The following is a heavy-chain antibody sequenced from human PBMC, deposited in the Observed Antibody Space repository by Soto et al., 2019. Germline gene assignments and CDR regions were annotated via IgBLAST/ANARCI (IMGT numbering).Heavy chain of an antibody. J-gene: IGHJ4*02. CDR3: AKDRGGYSYGFY. V-gene: IGHV3-23*01. CDR1: GFTFRSYA. Sequence: EVPLLESGGGLVQPGGSLRLSCAASGFTFRSYAMNGVRRAPGKGLEWVSGISGSGGTTYYADSVKGRFTISRDNSKNTLYLQMDSLRVEDTAVYYCAKDRGGYSYGFYWGQGTLVTVSS. CDR2: ISGSGGTT. D-gene: IGHD5-18*01.